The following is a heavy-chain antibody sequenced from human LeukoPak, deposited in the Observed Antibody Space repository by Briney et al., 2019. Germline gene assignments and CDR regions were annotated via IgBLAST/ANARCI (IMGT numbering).Heavy chain of an antibody. CDR1: GGTFSSYA. V-gene: IGHV1-46*01. J-gene: IGHJ4*02. D-gene: IGHD2-8*01. CDR3: ARDYVDDIPMIKDY. CDR2: INLSGGST. Sequence: ASVKVSCKASGGTFSSYAISRVRQAPGQGLEWMGKINLSGGSTTYAQKFQGRVTMTRDTSTSTVYMELSSLRSEDTAVYYCARDYVDDIPMIKDYWGQGTLVTVSS.